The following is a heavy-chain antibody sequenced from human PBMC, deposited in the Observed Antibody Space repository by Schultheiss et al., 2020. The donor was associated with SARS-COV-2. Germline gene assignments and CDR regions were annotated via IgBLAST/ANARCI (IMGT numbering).Heavy chain of an antibody. J-gene: IGHJ4*02. CDR1: GGTFSSYA. Sequence: SVKVSCKASGGTFSSYAISWVRQAPGQGLEWMGRIIPILAIANYAQKLQGRVTITADKSTTTAYMELSRLRSDDTAVYYCAREGAAAAGFDYWGQGTLVTVSS. V-gene: IGHV1-69*04. D-gene: IGHD6-13*01. CDR3: AREGAAAAGFDY. CDR2: IIPILAIA.